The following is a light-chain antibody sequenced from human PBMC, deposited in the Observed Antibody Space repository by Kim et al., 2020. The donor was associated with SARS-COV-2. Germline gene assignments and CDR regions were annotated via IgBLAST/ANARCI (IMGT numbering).Light chain of an antibody. J-gene: IGKJ2*01. Sequence: LSRGERATLTCRASESMAPNHLGWFQQKPGQEPRLLIYGTSSRATGIPDRFSASESGTDFTLTISRLEPEDVAVYFCQEYDRPPYTFGQGTKLEI. V-gene: IGKV3-20*01. CDR1: ESMAPNH. CDR3: QEYDRPPYT. CDR2: GTS.